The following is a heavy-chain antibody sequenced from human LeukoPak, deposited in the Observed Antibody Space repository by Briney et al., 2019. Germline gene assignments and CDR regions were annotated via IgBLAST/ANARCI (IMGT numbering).Heavy chain of an antibody. J-gene: IGHJ4*01. CDR2: IYHSGST. Sequence: SETLSLTCTVSGGSISSGSYYWAWIRQPPGKGLEWVASIYHSGSTVYNPSPKSPVTISVDTSENQFSLTLHAVTAADTAVYYCARPSTQRTAAASFDYWGQGTLVTVSS. D-gene: IGHD6-25*01. V-gene: IGHV4-39*01. CDR1: GGSISSGSYY. CDR3: ARPSTQRTAAASFDY.